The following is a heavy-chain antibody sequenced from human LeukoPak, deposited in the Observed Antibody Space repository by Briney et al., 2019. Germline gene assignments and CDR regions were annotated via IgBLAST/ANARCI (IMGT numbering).Heavy chain of an antibody. CDR3: AKDPSLAARYYSGMDV. Sequence: GGSLPLSRAASGFTFSSYAMSWVRQAPGKGLEWVSAISGSGGSTYYADSVKGRFTISRDNSKNTLYLQMNSLRAEDTAVYYCAKDPSLAARYYSGMDVWGQGTTVTVSS. J-gene: IGHJ6*02. CDR1: GFTFSSYA. CDR2: ISGSGGST. V-gene: IGHV3-23*01. D-gene: IGHD6-13*01.